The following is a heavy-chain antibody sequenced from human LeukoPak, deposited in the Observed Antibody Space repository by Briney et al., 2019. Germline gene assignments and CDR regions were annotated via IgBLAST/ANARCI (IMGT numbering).Heavy chain of an antibody. J-gene: IGHJ1*01. V-gene: IGHV4-61*08. CDR2: IYYSGST. CDR3: ARHEDSSGYALSPFQH. D-gene: IGHD3-22*01. Sequence: KSSETLSLTCTVSGGSISSGGYYWSWIRQHPGKGLEWIGYIYYSGSTYYNPSLKSRVTMSVDTSKNQFSLRLSSVTAADTAVYYCARHEDSSGYALSPFQHWGQGTLVTVSS. CDR1: GGSISSGGYY.